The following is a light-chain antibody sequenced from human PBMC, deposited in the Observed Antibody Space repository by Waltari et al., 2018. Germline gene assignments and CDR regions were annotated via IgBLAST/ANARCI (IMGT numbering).Light chain of an antibody. CDR1: QGVSRA. CDR3: QHYLRLPVT. CDR2: GAS. V-gene: IGKV3-20*01. J-gene: IGKJ1*01. Sequence: EIVLTQSPGTLSLSIGERANVSCRASQGVSRALAWYQQKPGQAPRLLIYGASTRATGIPDRCSGSGSGTDFSLTISRLEPDDFAVYYCQHYLRLPVTFGQGTTVEI.